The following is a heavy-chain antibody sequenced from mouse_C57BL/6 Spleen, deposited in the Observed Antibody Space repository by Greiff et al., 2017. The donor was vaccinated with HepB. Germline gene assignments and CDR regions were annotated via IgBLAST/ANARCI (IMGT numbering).Heavy chain of an antibody. CDR1: GYSFTGYY. CDR2: INPSTGGT. V-gene: IGHV1-42*01. CDR3: ARYYYGSNPYWYFDV. Sequence: EVKLLESGPELVKPGASVKISCKASGYSFTGYYMNWVKQSPEKSLEWIGEINPSTGGTTYNQKFKAKATLTVDKSSSTAYMQLKSLTSEDSAVYYCARYYYGSNPYWYFDVWGTGTTVTVSS. J-gene: IGHJ1*03. D-gene: IGHD1-1*01.